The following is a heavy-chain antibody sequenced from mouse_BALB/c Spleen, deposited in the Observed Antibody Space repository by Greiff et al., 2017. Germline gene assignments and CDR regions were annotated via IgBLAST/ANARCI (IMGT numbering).Heavy chain of an antibody. D-gene: IGHD2-14*01. CDR2: ILPGSGST. J-gene: IGHJ4*01. V-gene: IGHV1-9*01. CDR3: ARFYRYDGANAMDY. Sequence: QVQLKQSGAELMKPGASVKISCKATGYTFSSYWIEWVKQRPGHGLEWIGEILPGSGSTNYNEKFKGKATFTADTSSNTAYMQLSSLTSEDSAVYYCARFYRYDGANAMDYWGQGTSVTVSS. CDR1: GYTFSSYW.